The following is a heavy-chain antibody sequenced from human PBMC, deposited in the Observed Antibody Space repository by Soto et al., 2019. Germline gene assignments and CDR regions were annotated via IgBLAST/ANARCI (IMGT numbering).Heavy chain of an antibody. CDR1: GGSFSGYY. Sequence: PSETLSLTCAVYGGSFSGYYWSWIRQPPGKGLEWIGEINHSGSTNYNPSLKSRVTISVDTSKNQFSLKLSSVTAADTAVYYCVNLLPNIAAAGPQGNWFDPWGQGTLVTVS. D-gene: IGHD6-13*01. CDR2: INHSGST. V-gene: IGHV4-34*01. J-gene: IGHJ5*02. CDR3: VNLLPNIAAAGPQGNWFDP.